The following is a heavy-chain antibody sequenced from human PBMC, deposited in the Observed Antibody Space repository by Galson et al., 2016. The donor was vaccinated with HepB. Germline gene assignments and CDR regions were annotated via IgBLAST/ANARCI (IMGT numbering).Heavy chain of an antibody. CDR2: IYPSGST. CDR3: ARAGKYSSGWYGFLDY. J-gene: IGHJ4*02. D-gene: IGHD6-19*01. V-gene: IGHV4-4*07. CDR1: GGSISSGY. Sequence: ATLSLTCTVSGGSISSGYWTWIRQSAGKGLEWTGRIYPSGSTNYNPSLNSRVTMSIDMSKNQFSLRLRSVTAADTAVYYCARAGKYSSGWYGFLDYWGQGTLVSVSS.